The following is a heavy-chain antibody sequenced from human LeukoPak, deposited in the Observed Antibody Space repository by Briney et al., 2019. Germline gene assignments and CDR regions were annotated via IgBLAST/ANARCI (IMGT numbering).Heavy chain of an antibody. D-gene: IGHD2-2*01. CDR3: AKDLTRSGGLIDY. CDR2: IRYDGSNK. J-gene: IGHJ4*02. CDR1: GFTFSSYG. Sequence: PGGSLRLSCAASGFTFSSYGMHWVRQAPGKGLEWVAFIRYDGSNKYYTDSVKGRFTISRDNSKNTLYLQMNSLRAEDTAVYYCAKDLTRSGGLIDYWGQGTLVTVSS. V-gene: IGHV3-30*02.